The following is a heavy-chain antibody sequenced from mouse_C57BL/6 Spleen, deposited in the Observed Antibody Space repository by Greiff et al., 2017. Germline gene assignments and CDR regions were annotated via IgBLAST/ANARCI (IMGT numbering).Heavy chain of an antibody. D-gene: IGHD1-1*02. Sequence: VQLQQPGAELVKPGASVKMSCKASGYTFTSYWITWVKQRPGQGLEWIGDIYPGSGSTNYNEKFKSKATLTVDTSSSTAYMQLSSLTSEDSAVYYCVCNGGNYGAMDYWGQGTSVTVSS. CDR1: GYTFTSYW. J-gene: IGHJ4*01. CDR2: IYPGSGST. CDR3: VCNGGNYGAMDY. V-gene: IGHV1-55*01.